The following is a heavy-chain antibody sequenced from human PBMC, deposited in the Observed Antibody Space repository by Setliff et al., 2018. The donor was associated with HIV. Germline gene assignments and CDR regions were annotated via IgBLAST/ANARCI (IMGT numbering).Heavy chain of an antibody. D-gene: IGHD3-22*01. Sequence: ASVKVSCKASGYMFISYGISWVRQAPGPGLEWMGWISVYSGHTKYAQKFQDRVTMTTDTSTSTAYMEMRDLTSDDTAVYYCARVPLGYDSSGFYGVIDYFQLWGQGTLVTVSS. CDR3: ARVPLGYDSSGFYGVIDYFQL. CDR1: GYMFISYG. CDR2: ISVYSGHT. J-gene: IGHJ1*01. V-gene: IGHV1-18*01.